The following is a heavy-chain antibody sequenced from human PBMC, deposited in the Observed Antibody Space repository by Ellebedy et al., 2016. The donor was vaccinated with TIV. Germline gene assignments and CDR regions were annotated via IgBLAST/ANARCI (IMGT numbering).Heavy chain of an antibody. CDR2: IYPGHSAT. Sequence: PGGSLRLSCQGSGYTFTGYWIGWVRQMPGKGLEWLGVIYPGHSATRYSASFQGQVTISVDKSINTAYLQWTSLTAADTAMYFCTRHGLLYSFGAFDSWGQGTLVTVSS. CDR3: TRHGLLYSFGAFDS. D-gene: IGHD5-18*01. V-gene: IGHV5-51*01. CDR1: GYTFTGYW. J-gene: IGHJ4*02.